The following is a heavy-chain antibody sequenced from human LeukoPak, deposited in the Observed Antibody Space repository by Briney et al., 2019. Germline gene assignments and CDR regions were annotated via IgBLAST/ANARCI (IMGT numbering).Heavy chain of an antibody. D-gene: IGHD6-13*01. CDR3: ARGPRYSFY. CDR2: IYIDGTT. J-gene: IGHJ4*02. CDR1: GFIVSHNY. Sequence: GGSLRLSCAASGFIVSHNYMTWVRQAPGKGLEWVSVIYIDGTTYYADSVKGRFTISRDQANNTLYLQMNTLRDEDTAVYYCARGPRYSFYWGQGTLVSVSS. V-gene: IGHV3-53*01.